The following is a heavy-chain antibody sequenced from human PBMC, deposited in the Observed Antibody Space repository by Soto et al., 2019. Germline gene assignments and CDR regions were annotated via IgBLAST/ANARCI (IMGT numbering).Heavy chain of an antibody. D-gene: IGHD3-22*01. CDR2: IIPIFGTA. CDR3: ARVTYYYDSSGYKSSYYYYGMDV. V-gene: IGHV1-69*13. J-gene: IGHJ6*02. Sequence: SVKVSCKASGGTFSSYAISWVRQAPGQGLEWMGGIIPIFGTANYAQKFQGRVTTTADESTSTAYMELSSLRSEETAVYYCARVTYYYDSSGYKSSYYYYGMDVWGQGTTVTVSS. CDR1: GGTFSSYA.